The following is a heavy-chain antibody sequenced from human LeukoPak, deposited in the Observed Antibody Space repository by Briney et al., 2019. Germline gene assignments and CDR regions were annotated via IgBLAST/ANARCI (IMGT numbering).Heavy chain of an antibody. J-gene: IGHJ6*02. Sequence: ASETLSLTCTVSGGSISSYYWSWIRQPPGKGLEWIGYIYYGGSTNYNPSLKSRVTISVDTSKNQFSLKLSSVTAADTAVYYCARGTLGYYGMDVWGQGTTVTVSS. CDR3: ARGTLGYYGMDV. D-gene: IGHD1-14*01. V-gene: IGHV4-59*01. CDR2: IYYGGST. CDR1: GGSISSYY.